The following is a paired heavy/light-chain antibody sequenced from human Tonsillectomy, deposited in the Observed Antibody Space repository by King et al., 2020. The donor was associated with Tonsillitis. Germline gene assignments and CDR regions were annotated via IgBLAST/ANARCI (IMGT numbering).Heavy chain of an antibody. CDR1: GFTFSAYA. CDR3: AKDPGDYGDVRYYFDY. CDR2: ISDDGNNK. Sequence: QVQLMESGGGVAQPGRSLRLSCAASGFTFSAYAMHWVRQAPGKGLEWVAVISDDGNNKYYTDSVRGRFTISRDNSKNTLYLQVNSLRDEDTAVYYCAKDPGDYGDVRYYFDYWGQGTLVTVSS. J-gene: IGHJ4*02. D-gene: IGHD4-17*01. V-gene: IGHV3-30*18.
Light chain of an antibody. CDR1: ALPKKY. CDR2: EDS. J-gene: IGLJ2*01. Sequence: SYELTQPPSVSVSPGQTARITCSGDALPKKYAYWYQQKSGQAPVLVIYEDSKRPSGIPERFSGSSSGTMATLTISGAQVEDEAVYFCSSTDSSGNPLFGGGTQLTVL. V-gene: IGLV3-10*01. CDR3: SSTDSSGNPL.